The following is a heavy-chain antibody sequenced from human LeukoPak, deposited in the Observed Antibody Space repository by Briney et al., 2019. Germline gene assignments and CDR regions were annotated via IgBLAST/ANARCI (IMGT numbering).Heavy chain of an antibody. CDR3: AKGGQGYSSGWYGAYYFDY. D-gene: IGHD6-19*01. V-gene: IGHV3-23*01. Sequence: PGGSLRLSCAASGFTFSSYAMSWVRQAPGKGLEWVSAISGSGGSTYYADSVKGRFTISRDNSKNTLYLQMNSLRAEDTAVYYCAKGGQGYSSGWYGAYYFDYWGQGTLVTVSS. J-gene: IGHJ4*02. CDR2: ISGSGGST. CDR1: GFTFSSYA.